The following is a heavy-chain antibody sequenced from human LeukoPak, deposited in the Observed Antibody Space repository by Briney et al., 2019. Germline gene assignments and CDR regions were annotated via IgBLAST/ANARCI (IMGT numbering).Heavy chain of an antibody. D-gene: IGHD3-3*01. CDR2: IKQDGSEK. CDR1: GFTFSSYW. V-gene: IGHV3-7*01. Sequence: GGSLRLSCAASGFTFSSYWMSWVRQAPGKGLEWVANIKQDGSEKYYVDSVKGRFTISRDNAKNSLYLQMNSLGAEDTAVYYCARLRFLEWLRYYMDVWGKGTTVTVSS. CDR3: ARLRFLEWLRYYMDV. J-gene: IGHJ6*03.